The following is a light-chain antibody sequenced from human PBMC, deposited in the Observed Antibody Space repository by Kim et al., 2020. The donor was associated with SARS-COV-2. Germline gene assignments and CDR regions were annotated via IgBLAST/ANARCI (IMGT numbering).Light chain of an antibody. CDR3: QAWDSSTVV. V-gene: IGLV3-1*01. J-gene: IGLJ2*01. Sequence: LSPGQTSTITGSAEKLGEKYASWYQQRPGQSPILVIFQDNKRPSGIPERFSGSNSGNTATLTISGTQTMDEADYYCQAWDSSTVVFGGGTQLTVL. CDR2: QDN. CDR1: KLGEKY.